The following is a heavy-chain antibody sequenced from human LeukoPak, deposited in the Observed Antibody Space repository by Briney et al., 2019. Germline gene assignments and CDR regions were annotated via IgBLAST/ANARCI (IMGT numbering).Heavy chain of an antibody. CDR1: GNYW. CDR2: INSDGSWT. D-gene: IGHD2-2*01. V-gene: IGHV3-74*01. CDR3: VSFYETY. J-gene: IGHJ4*02. Sequence: GGSLRLSCAASGNYWMHWVCQAPGKGLVWVSHINSDGSWTSYADSVKGRFTISKDNAKNTVYLQMNNLRAEDTAVYYCVSFYETYWGRGTLVTVSS.